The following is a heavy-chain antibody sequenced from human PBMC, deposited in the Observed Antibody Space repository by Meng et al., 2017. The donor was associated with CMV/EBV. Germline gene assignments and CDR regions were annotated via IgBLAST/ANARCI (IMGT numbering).Heavy chain of an antibody. CDR3: ARDRGYCSSTSCQYYYYYGMDV. CDR1: GFTFSSYS. J-gene: IGHJ6*02. V-gene: IGHV3-21*01. D-gene: IGHD2-2*01. Sequence: LSLTCAASGFTFSSYSMNWVRQAPGKGLEWVSSISSSSSYIYYADSVKGRFTISRDNAKNSLYLQMNSLRAEDTAVYYCARDRGYCSSTSCQYYYYYGMDVWGQGTTVTVSS. CDR2: ISSSSSYI.